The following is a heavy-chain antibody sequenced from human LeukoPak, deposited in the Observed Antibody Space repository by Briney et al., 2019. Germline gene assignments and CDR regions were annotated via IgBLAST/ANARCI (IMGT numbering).Heavy chain of an antibody. CDR3: AKAVGYCSSTSCYDGVY. Sequence: GGSLRLSCAASGFTFSSYAMSWVRQAPGKGLEWVSAFSGSGGSTYYADSVKGRFTISRDNSKNTLYLQMNSLRAEDTAVYYCAKAVGYCSSTSCYDGVYWGQGTLVTVSS. J-gene: IGHJ4*02. CDR2: FSGSGGST. D-gene: IGHD2-2*01. V-gene: IGHV3-23*01. CDR1: GFTFSSYA.